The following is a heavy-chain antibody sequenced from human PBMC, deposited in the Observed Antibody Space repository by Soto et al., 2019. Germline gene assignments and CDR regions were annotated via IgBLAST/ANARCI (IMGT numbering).Heavy chain of an antibody. V-gene: IGHV1-3*01. Sequence: AASVKVSCKASGYTLTSYAMHWVRQAPGQRLEWMGWINAGNGNTKYSQKFQGRVTITRDTSASTAYMELSSLRSEDTAVYYCARFGSIVGGSFDSWGQGTLVTVSS. CDR3: ARFGSIVGGSFDS. J-gene: IGHJ4*02. D-gene: IGHD1-26*01. CDR1: GYTLTSYA. CDR2: INAGNGNT.